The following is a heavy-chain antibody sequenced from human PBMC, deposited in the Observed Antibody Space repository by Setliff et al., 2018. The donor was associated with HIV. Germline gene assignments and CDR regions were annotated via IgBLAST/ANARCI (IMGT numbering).Heavy chain of an antibody. CDR3: ARDRSNWNYGKNYMDV. CDR2: IYTTGST. V-gene: IGHV4-61*09. CDR1: GGSISSGSYY. D-gene: IGHD1-7*01. J-gene: IGHJ6*03. Sequence: PSETLSLTCTVSGGSISSGSYYWTWIRQPAGKGLEWIGHIYTTGSTNYNPSLKSRVTISVDTSKNQLSLKLNSVTAADTAVYYCARDRSNWNYGKNYMDVWGKGTTVTVSS.